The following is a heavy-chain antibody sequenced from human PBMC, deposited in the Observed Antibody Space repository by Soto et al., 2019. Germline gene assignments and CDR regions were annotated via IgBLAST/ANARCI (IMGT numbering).Heavy chain of an antibody. CDR2: IIPIFGTA. J-gene: IGHJ4*02. V-gene: IGHV1-69*13. CDR1: GYTFNNYG. CDR3: ARGGYSYGYGY. Sequence: SVEVSCKASGYTFNNYGITWVRQAPGQGLEWMGGIIPIFGTANYAQKFQGRVTITADESTSTAYMELSSLRSEDTAVYYCARGGYSYGYGYWGQGTLVTVSS. D-gene: IGHD5-18*01.